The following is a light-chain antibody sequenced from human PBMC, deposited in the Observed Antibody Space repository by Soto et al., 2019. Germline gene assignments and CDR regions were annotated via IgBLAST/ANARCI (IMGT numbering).Light chain of an antibody. J-gene: IGKJ4*01. CDR1: QSVSSN. CDR2: GAS. Sequence: EIVMTQSPATLSVSPGERATLSCRASQSVSSNLAWYQQKPGQAPRLLIYGASTRATGIPARFGGSGSGTEFTLTISSLQSEDFAVYYCQQYNNWPLALTFGGGTKVEIK. CDR3: QQYNNWPLALT. V-gene: IGKV3-15*01.